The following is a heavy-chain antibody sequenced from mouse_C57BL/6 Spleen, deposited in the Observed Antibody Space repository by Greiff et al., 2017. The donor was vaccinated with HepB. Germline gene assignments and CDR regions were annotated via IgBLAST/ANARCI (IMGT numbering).Heavy chain of an antibody. D-gene: IGHD1-1*01. V-gene: IGHV1-76*01. CDR1: GYTFTDYY. CDR3: ARSGGSSSWYFDV. CDR2: IYPGSGNT. J-gene: IGHJ1*03. Sequence: QVQLQQSGAELVRPGASVKLSCKASGYTFTDYYINWVKQRPGQGLEWIARIYPGSGNTYYNEKFKGKATLTAEKSSSTAYMQLSSLTSEDSAVYFCARSGGSSSWYFDVWGTGTTVTVSS.